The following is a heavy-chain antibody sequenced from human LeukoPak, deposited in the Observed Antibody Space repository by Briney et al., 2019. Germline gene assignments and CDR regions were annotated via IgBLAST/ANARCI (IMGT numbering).Heavy chain of an antibody. CDR3: ARFRGRYDFWSGYYFDY. CDR2: INHSGGT. CDR1: GGSFSGYY. Sequence: SETLSITCAVYGGSFSGYYWSWIRQPPGKGLEWIGEINHSGGTNYNPSLKSRVTIPVDTSKNQFSLKLSSVTAADTAVYYCARFRGRYDFWSGYYFDYWGQGTLVTVSS. J-gene: IGHJ4*02. V-gene: IGHV4-34*01. D-gene: IGHD3-3*01.